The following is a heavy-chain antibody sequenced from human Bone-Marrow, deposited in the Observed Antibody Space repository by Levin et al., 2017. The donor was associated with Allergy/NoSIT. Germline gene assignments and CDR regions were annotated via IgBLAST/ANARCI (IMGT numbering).Heavy chain of an antibody. CDR1: GESLSEYY. Sequence: SETLSLTCAVYGESLSEYYWSWIRQPPGKGLEWLGETNHRGRTNYNPSLKSRVSTSVDTSKNQFSLKLSSVTAADTAVYYCARGRGDYGDYNNYFDYWGQGTLVTVSS. V-gene: IGHV4-34*01. CDR2: TNHRGRT. D-gene: IGHD4-17*01. J-gene: IGHJ4*02. CDR3: ARGRGDYGDYNNYFDY.